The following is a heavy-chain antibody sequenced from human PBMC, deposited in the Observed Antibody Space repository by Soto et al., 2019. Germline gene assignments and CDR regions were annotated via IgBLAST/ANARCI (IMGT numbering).Heavy chain of an antibody. CDR2: VYYSGST. CDR3: ARERTGDPTFFDY. J-gene: IGHJ4*02. D-gene: IGHD1-1*01. CDR1: GGSVSSGDYY. V-gene: IGHV4-61*08. Sequence: LSLTCTVSGGSVSSGDYYWSWIRQPPGKGLQWIGYVYYSGSTDYNPPLKSRVTISVDTSKNQFSLKLTSVTAADTAVYYCARERTGDPTFFDYWGQGTLVTVSS.